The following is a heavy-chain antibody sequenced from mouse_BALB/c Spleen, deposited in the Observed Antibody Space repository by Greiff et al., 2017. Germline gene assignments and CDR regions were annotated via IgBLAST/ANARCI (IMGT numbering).Heavy chain of an antibody. Sequence: QVTLKESGPGILQPSQTLSLTCSFSGFSLSTSGMGVSWIRQPSGKGLEWLAHIYWDDDKRYNPSLKRRLTISKDTSSNQVFLKITSVDTADTATYYCARRALTGTRGGYAMDYWGQGTSVTVSS. CDR2: IYWDDDK. D-gene: IGHD4-1*01. CDR1: GFSLSTSGMG. CDR3: ARRALTGTRGGYAMDY. J-gene: IGHJ4*01. V-gene: IGHV8-12*01.